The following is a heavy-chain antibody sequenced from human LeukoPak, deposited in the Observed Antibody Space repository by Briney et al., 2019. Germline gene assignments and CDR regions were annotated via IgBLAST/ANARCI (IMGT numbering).Heavy chain of an antibody. CDR1: GGTFSSYA. Sequence: SVKVSCKASGGTFSSYAISWVRQAPGQGLEWMGRIIPTFGTANYAQKFQGRVTITTDESTSTAYMELSSLRSEDTAVYYCARDRRYYDSSGSNWFDPWGQGTLVTVSS. D-gene: IGHD3-22*01. CDR3: ARDRRYYDSSGSNWFDP. CDR2: IIPTFGTA. J-gene: IGHJ5*02. V-gene: IGHV1-69*05.